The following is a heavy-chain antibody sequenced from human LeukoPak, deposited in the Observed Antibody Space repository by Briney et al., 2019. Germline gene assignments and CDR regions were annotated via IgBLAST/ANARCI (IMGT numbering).Heavy chain of an antibody. Sequence: SETLSLTCTVSGGSISSSSYYWGWIRQPPGKGLEWIGSIYYSGSTYYNPSLKSRVTISVDTSKNQFSLKLSSVTAADTAVYYCARLDSSGWYSYWGQGTLVTVSS. CDR2: IYYSGST. D-gene: IGHD6-19*01. J-gene: IGHJ4*02. CDR3: ARLDSSGWYSY. V-gene: IGHV4-39*01. CDR1: GGSISSSSYY.